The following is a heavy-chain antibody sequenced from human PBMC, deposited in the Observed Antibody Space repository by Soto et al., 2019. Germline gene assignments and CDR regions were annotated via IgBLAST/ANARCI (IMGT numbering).Heavy chain of an antibody. J-gene: IGHJ6*02. V-gene: IGHV1-24*01. CDR3: ATGAGIAVAGHYYYYGMDV. Sequence: VASVKVSCKVSGYTLTELSMHWVRQAPGKGLEWMGGFDPEDGETIYAQKFQGRVTMTEDTSTDTAYMELSSLRSEDTAVYYCATGAGIAVAGHYYYYGMDVWGQGTTVTVSS. D-gene: IGHD6-19*01. CDR1: GYTLTELS. CDR2: FDPEDGET.